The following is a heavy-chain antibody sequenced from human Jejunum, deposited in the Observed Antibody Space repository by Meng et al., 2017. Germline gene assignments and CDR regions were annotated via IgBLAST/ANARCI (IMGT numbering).Heavy chain of an antibody. CDR3: ARGGFFEAAAANLIDS. CDR2: IYYSGST. Sequence: QVTRPAWGPGLVRPPETLSLTCILSGGSVRSGNDYWSWIRQPPGKGLEWIGYIYYSGSTNYNPSLKSRVTISVDTSKNQFSLKLSSVTAADTAVYYCARGGFFEAAAANLIDSWGQGTLVTVSS. CDR1: GGSVRSGNDY. V-gene: IGHV4-61*01. D-gene: IGHD6-13*01. J-gene: IGHJ4*02.